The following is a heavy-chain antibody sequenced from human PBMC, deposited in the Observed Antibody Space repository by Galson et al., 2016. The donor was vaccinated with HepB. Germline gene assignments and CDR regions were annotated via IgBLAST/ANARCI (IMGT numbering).Heavy chain of an antibody. CDR3: ARIGTYYIGDAFDI. D-gene: IGHD3-10*01. Sequence: SVKVSCKASGYSFTDFYIHWVRRAPGEGPEWMGWINTHSGGTNYAQKFQGRVTMTRDTTLSTAYMDLSRLRSDDTAMYYCARIGTYYIGDAFDIWGQGTMVTVSS. CDR2: INTHSGGT. J-gene: IGHJ3*02. V-gene: IGHV1-2*02. CDR1: GYSFTDFY.